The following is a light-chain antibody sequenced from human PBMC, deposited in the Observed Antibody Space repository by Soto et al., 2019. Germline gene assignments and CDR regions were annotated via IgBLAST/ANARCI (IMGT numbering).Light chain of an antibody. J-gene: IGKJ1*01. Sequence: EIVLTQSPGTLSLSPGERATLSYRASQSVSSSYLAWYQQKPGQATSLIIYGASSRANGIPDRFSGSGSGTDFTLTISRLEPEDFAAYYCQQYGSSLTWTFGQGTKVDIK. CDR2: GAS. CDR3: QQYGSSLTWT. CDR1: QSVSSSY. V-gene: IGKV3-20*01.